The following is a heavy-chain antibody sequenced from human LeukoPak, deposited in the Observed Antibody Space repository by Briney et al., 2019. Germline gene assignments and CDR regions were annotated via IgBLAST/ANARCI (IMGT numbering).Heavy chain of an antibody. Sequence: GRSLRLSCAASGFTFDDYAMHWVRQAPGKGLEWVSGINWNGDSVNYADSVKGRFTISRDNAENSLYLRMNSLRAEDTALYYCARDLLGSWGQGTLVTVSS. J-gene: IGHJ5*02. CDR3: ARDLLGS. V-gene: IGHV3-9*01. CDR2: INWNGDSV. CDR1: GFTFDDYA.